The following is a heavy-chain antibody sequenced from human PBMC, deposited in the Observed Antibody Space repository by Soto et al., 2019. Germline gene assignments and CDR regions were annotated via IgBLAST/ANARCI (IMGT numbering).Heavy chain of an antibody. CDR2: ISGCGFIT. V-gene: IGHV3-23*01. D-gene: IGHD6-19*01. CDR1: GFTFSSSA. J-gene: IGHJ4*02. Sequence: GSLRLSCAAPGFTFSSSAMSWVRQAPGKGLAWVSAISGCGFITCYAGSVKGRFSRSSDTPRTTLYLQMNSLRDEDTAVYYCLKGHGGYSSGINFYYWGQGTLVTVSS. CDR3: LKGHGGYSSGINFYY.